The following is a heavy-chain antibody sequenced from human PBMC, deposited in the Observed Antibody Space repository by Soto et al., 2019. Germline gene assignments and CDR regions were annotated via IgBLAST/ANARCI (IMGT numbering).Heavy chain of an antibody. CDR1: GGSVSSTGYY. CDR3: ARSVDTSVAAKWSGY. D-gene: IGHD5-18*01. V-gene: IGHV4-61*08. Sequence: KPSETLSLTCTVSGGSVSSTGYYWSWIRQPPGKGLEWIGYIHYSGSTNYNPSLKSRVTISVDTSKNQFSLNLSSVTAADTAVYYCARSVDTSVAAKWSGYWGQGTLVTVS. J-gene: IGHJ4*02. CDR2: IHYSGST.